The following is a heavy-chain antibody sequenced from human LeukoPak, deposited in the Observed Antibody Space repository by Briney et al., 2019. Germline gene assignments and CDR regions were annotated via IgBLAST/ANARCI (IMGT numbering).Heavy chain of an antibody. CDR1: GFTFDDYA. CDR2: ISWNSGSI. J-gene: IGHJ4*02. D-gene: IGHD4-17*01. V-gene: IGHV3-9*01. CDR3: AREANNYGDHTMMI. Sequence: PGGSLRLSCAASGFTFDDYAMHWVRQAPGKGLEWVSGISWNSGSIGYADSVKGRFTISRDNAKNSLYLQMNSLRAEDTAVYYCAREANNYGDHTMMIWGQGTLVTVSS.